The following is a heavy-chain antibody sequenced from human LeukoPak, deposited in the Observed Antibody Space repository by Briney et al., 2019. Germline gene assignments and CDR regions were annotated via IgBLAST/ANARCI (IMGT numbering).Heavy chain of an antibody. V-gene: IGHV4-4*07. CDR3: GRLSPDGGGGTFFDY. CDR2: IYSSGST. Sequence: SETLSLTCTVSGGSITSHYWSWIRQPAGKGLEWIGRIYSSGSTHYNPSLKSRVTMSIDTSRNQFSLNLSSVTAADTAVYYCGRLSPDGGGGTFFDYWGQGTLVTVSP. CDR1: GGSITSHY. J-gene: IGHJ4*02. D-gene: IGHD3-16*01.